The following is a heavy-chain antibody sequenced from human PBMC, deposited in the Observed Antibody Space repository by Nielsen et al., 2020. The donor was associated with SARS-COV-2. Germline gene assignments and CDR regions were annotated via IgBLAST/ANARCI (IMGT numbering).Heavy chain of an antibody. Sequence: GGSLRLSCVASEFTFSSYAMHWVRQAPGKGLEWVAVISYDGSNKYYADSVKGRFTISRDNSKNTLYLQMNSLRAEDTAVYYCARNTVVTPLLGWIDYWGQGTLVTVSS. J-gene: IGHJ4*02. CDR2: ISYDGSNK. V-gene: IGHV3-30*04. CDR1: EFTFSSYA. D-gene: IGHD4-23*01. CDR3: ARNTVVTPLLGWIDY.